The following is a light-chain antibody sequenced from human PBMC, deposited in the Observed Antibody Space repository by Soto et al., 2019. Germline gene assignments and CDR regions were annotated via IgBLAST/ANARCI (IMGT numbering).Light chain of an antibody. Sequence: QSVLTQPPSVSGAPGRRVTISCTGSSSNIGAGYDVHWYQQLPGTAPKLLIYSNNQRPSGVTGRFSGSKSGTSASLAISGLQSEVEAEYYCAACDDIGNGYVVGTGTKV. CDR2: SNN. J-gene: IGLJ1*01. V-gene: IGLV1-40*01. CDR1: SSNIGAGYD. CDR3: AACDDIGNGYV.